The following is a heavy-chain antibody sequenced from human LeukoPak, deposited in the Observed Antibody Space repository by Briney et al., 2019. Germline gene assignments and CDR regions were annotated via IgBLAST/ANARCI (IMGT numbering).Heavy chain of an antibody. CDR1: GGSISSYY. CDR2: IHYSGST. V-gene: IGHV4-59*01. J-gene: IGHJ4*02. Sequence: SETLSLTCTVSGGSISSYYWSWIRQPPGKGLEWIGYIHYSGSTNYNPSLKSRVTISVDTSKNQFSLKLSSVTAADTAVYYCARVVRWHCDSSPLFDYWGQGTLVTVSS. D-gene: IGHD3-22*01. CDR3: ARVVRWHCDSSPLFDY.